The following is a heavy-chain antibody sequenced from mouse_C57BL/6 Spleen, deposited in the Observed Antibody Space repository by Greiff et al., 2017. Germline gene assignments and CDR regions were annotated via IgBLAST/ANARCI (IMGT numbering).Heavy chain of an antibody. D-gene: IGHD1-1*01. Sequence: VKLQESGAELVKPGASVKISCKASGYAFSSYWMNWVKQRPGKGLAWIGQIYPGDGDTNYNGKFKGKATLTADKSSSTAYMQLSSLTSEDSAVYFCARGSSYGYWYFDVWGTGTTVTVSS. CDR3: ARGSSYGYWYFDV. J-gene: IGHJ1*03. CDR2: IYPGDGDT. CDR1: GYAFSSYW. V-gene: IGHV1-80*01.